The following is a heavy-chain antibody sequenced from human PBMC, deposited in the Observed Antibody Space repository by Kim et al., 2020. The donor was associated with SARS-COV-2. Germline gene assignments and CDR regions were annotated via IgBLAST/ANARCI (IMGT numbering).Heavy chain of an antibody. Sequence: TSYADSVKGRFTISRDNAKNTVYLQMNRLTAEDTALYYCARGASLAYYLDSWGQGTLVTVSS. J-gene: IGHJ4*02. D-gene: IGHD3-16*01. CDR2: T. CDR3: ARGASLAYYLDS. V-gene: IGHV3-74*01.